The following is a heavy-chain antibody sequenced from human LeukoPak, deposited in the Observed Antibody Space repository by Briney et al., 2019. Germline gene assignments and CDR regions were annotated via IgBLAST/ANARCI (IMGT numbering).Heavy chain of an antibody. CDR1: GGTFSSYA. D-gene: IGHD3-22*01. CDR2: IIPIFGTA. CDR3: ARGPHERSGYPDD. V-gene: IGHV1-69*13. J-gene: IGHJ4*02. Sequence: GASVKVSCKASGGTFSSYAISWVRQAPGQGLEWMGGIIPIFGTANYAQKFQGRVTITADESTSTAYMELSSLRSEDTAVYYCARGPHERSGYPDDWGQGTLVTVSS.